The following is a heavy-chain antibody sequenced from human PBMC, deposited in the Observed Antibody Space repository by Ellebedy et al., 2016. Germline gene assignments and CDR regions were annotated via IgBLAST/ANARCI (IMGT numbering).Heavy chain of an antibody. D-gene: IGHD2-2*01. CDR2: ISGGGSTV. Sequence: GGSLRLXXAASGFAFSDYYMHWIRQAPGKGPEWVSYISGGGSTVQYADSVKGRFIISRDNAKASLYLQMTSLTADDTAVYYCARKGGIVLVPAASWYFDLWGRGTRVTVSS. CDR3: ARKGGIVLVPAASWYFDL. J-gene: IGHJ2*01. V-gene: IGHV3-11*01. CDR1: GFAFSDYY.